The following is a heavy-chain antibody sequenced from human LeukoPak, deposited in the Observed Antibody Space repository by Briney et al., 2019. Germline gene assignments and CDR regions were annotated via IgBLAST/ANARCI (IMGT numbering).Heavy chain of an antibody. Sequence: PSETLSLTCTVSGGSISSYYWSWIRQPPGKGLEWIGYIYYSGSTNYNPSLKSRVTISVDTSKNQFSLKLSSVTAADTAVYYCAIGSAAAAKRVEDCWGQGTLVTVSS. CDR3: AIGSAAAAKRVEDC. CDR1: GGSISSYY. J-gene: IGHJ4*02. D-gene: IGHD6-13*01. V-gene: IGHV4-59*01. CDR2: IYYSGST.